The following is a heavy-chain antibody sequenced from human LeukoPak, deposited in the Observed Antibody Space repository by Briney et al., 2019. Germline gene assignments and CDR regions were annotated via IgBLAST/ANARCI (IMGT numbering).Heavy chain of an antibody. CDR3: ARRDTSGYYGY. V-gene: IGHV4-39*07. CDR2: VFYNGAT. D-gene: IGHD3-22*01. J-gene: IGHJ4*02. CDR1: GGSISSSIYY. Sequence: SETLSLTCIVSGGSISSSIYYWAWVRQPPGKGLEWIGTVFYNGATQYSPSLRSRVTISIDTPTNQFSLKLTSVTAADTALYYCARRDTSGYYGYWGQGTLVTVSS.